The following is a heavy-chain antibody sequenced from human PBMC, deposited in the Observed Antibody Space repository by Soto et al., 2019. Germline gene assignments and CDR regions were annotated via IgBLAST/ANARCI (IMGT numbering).Heavy chain of an antibody. CDR2: ISAYNGNT. Sequence: GASVKVSCKASGYTFTSYGISWVRQAPGQGLEWMGWISAYNGNTNYAQKLQGRVTITRDTSASTAYMELSSLRSEDTAVYYCARSLIEATGTPKDYWGQGTLVTVSS. D-gene: IGHD6-13*01. V-gene: IGHV1-18*01. CDR3: ARSLIEATGTPKDY. J-gene: IGHJ4*02. CDR1: GYTFTSYG.